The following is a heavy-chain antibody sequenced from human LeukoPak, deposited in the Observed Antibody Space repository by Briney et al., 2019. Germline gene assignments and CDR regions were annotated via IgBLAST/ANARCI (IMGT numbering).Heavy chain of an antibody. J-gene: IGHJ3*02. CDR2: IRYDGNNK. CDR3: AKDRTMFSGDDAFDI. Sequence: NPGGSLRLSCRASGFTFSSYGMHWVRQAPGKGLERVAFIRYDGNNKYQPDSVKGRFTISRDNSKNTLYLQMNSLRVEDTAVYYCAKDRTMFSGDDAFDIWGQGTMVTVSS. D-gene: IGHD3-10*02. V-gene: IGHV3-30*02. CDR1: GFTFSSYG.